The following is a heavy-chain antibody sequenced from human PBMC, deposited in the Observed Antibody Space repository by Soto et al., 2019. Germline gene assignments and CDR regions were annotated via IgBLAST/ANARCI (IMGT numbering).Heavy chain of an antibody. CDR1: GFTYSRYS. V-gene: IGHV3-30-3*01. D-gene: IGHD2-15*01. CDR3: GSVPLPLLSSDYYDMDV. CDR2: ISYDGINK. J-gene: IGHJ6*02. Sequence: QVQLVESGGNVVQPGGSLRLSCAASGFTYSRYSMHWVRQAPGKGLEWVAIISYDGINKYYADSVQGRFTISRDNSKNTLYLQMDSLRSDDTAVYFCGSVPLPLLSSDYYDMDVWGQGTTVTVSS.